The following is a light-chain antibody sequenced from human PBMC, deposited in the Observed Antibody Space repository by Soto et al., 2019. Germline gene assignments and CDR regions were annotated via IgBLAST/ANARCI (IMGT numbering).Light chain of an antibody. Sequence: DVVLTQTPLSLSVATGPPASIAXKSRQSLVDITGETFLFWXLQKPGXSPKXXXDKXATRVSGGPDRLSGSGSVTDFTLEISRVETDYVGIYYCMQSTHLPPTFGQGTRLEI. CDR2: KXA. CDR1: QSLVDITGETF. CDR3: MQSTHLPPT. V-gene: IGKV2-29*03. J-gene: IGKJ5*01.